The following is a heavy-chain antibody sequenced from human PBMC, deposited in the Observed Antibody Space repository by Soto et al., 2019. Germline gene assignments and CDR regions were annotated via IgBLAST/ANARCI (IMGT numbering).Heavy chain of an antibody. D-gene: IGHD3-3*01. Sequence: PSETLSLTCTVSGGSISSSSYYWGWIRQPPGKGLEWIGSIYYSGSTYYNPSLKSRVTISVDTSKNQFSLKLSSVTAADTAVYYCARYLIYDFWSGYYGMDVWGQGTTVTVSS. V-gene: IGHV4-39*07. CDR3: ARYLIYDFWSGYYGMDV. CDR1: GGSISSSSYY. J-gene: IGHJ6*02. CDR2: IYYSGST.